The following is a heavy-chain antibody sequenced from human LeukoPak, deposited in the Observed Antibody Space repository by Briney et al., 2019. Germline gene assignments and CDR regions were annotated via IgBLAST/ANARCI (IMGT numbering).Heavy chain of an antibody. CDR3: ARDGNGRGYSYGYLDY. CDR2: INPNSGGT. Sequence: AASVKVSCKASGYTFTGYYMHWVRQAPGQGLEWMGWINPNSGGTNYAQKFQGRVTITADESTSTAYMELSSLRSEDTAVYYCARDGNGRGYSYGYLDYWGQGTLVTVSS. D-gene: IGHD5-18*01. V-gene: IGHV1-2*02. J-gene: IGHJ4*02. CDR1: GYTFTGYY.